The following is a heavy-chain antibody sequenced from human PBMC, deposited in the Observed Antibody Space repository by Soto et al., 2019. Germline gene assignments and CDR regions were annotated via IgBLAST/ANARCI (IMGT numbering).Heavy chain of an antibody. CDR1: GGTFSSYA. Sequence: SVKVSCKASGGTFSSYAISWVRQAPGQGLEWMGGIIPIFGTANYAQKFQGRVTITADESTSTAYMELSSLRSEDTAVYYCALPGSGSYYLPNNWFDPWGQGALVTVSS. D-gene: IGHD3-10*01. V-gene: IGHV1-69*13. CDR3: ALPGSGSYYLPNNWFDP. CDR2: IIPIFGTA. J-gene: IGHJ5*02.